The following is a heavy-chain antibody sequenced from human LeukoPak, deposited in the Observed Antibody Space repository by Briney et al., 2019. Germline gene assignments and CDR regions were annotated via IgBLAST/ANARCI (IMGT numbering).Heavy chain of an antibody. J-gene: IGHJ4*02. V-gene: IGHV1-18*01. Sequence: ASVKVSCKASGYTFTSYGISWVRQATGQGLEWMGWISAYNGNTNYAQKLQGRVTMTTDTSTSTAYMELRSLRSDDTAVYYCARGVSRAYYDSSGYIDYWGQGTLVTVSS. CDR1: GYTFTSYG. CDR3: ARGVSRAYYDSSGYIDY. CDR2: ISAYNGNT. D-gene: IGHD3-22*01.